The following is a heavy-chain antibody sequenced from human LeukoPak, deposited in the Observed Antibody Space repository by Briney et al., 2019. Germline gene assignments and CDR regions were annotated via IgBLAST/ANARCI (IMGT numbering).Heavy chain of an antibody. CDR1: VYTFTNYG. Sequence: ASVMVSCKASVYTFTNYGISWVRQAPGQGLEWMAWISANNGETRYAQNFQGRVTMTTATSTSTAYMELRSLRSDDTAVYYCARVPPSAHQLLSSDYWGQGTQVTVSS. J-gene: IGHJ4*02. CDR3: ARVPPSAHQLLSSDY. V-gene: IGHV1-18*04. CDR2: ISANNGET. D-gene: IGHD2-2*01.